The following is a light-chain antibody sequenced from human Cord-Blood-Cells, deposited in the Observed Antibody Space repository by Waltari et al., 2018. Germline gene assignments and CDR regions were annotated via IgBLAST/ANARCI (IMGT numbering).Light chain of an antibody. CDR1: HSISSW. Sequence: IQINQPPSTLSAAVGDGATITCGASHSISSWLAWYQQKPGKAPKLLIYEASSLESGVPSRCSGSGSGTEFTLTISSLQADDFATYYCQQYNNYRLTFGQGTKVEIK. CDR3: QQYNNYRLT. V-gene: IGKV1-5*01. J-gene: IGKJ2*01. CDR2: EAS.